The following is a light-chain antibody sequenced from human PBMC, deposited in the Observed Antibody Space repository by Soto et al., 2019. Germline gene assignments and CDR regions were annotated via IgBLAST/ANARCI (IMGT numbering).Light chain of an antibody. Sequence: DIQMTQSPSTLSASVGDRVTINCWASRSISTWLAWYQHRPGKAPKLLIYQASSLEDGVPSRFSGSGSGTEFTLTLSRLQPDYFATYYCQQYISDSRTFGQGTKVESK. J-gene: IGKJ2*02. V-gene: IGKV1-5*03. CDR2: QAS. CDR3: QQYISDSRT. CDR1: RSISTW.